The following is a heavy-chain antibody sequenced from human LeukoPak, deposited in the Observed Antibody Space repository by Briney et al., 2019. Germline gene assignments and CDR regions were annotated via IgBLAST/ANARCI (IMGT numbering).Heavy chain of an antibody. Sequence: GESLKISCAASGFTVSSNYMSWVRQAPGKGLEWVSVIYSSDTYYADSVKGRFTISRDNSKNTLYLQMNSLRVEDTAVYYCARGSYFDYWGQGTLVTVSS. CDR3: ARGSYFDY. V-gene: IGHV3-53*01. CDR2: IYSSDT. J-gene: IGHJ4*02. CDR1: GFTVSSNY.